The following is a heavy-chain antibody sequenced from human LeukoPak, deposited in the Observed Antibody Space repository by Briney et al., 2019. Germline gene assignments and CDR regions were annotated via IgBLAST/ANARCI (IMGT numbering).Heavy chain of an antibody. J-gene: IGHJ5*02. CDR2: INHSGST. D-gene: IGHD3-9*01. CDR3: ARDHVLRYFDWLRGGSWFDP. CDR1: GGSFSGYY. V-gene: IGHV4-34*01. Sequence: SETLSLTCAVYGGSFSGYYWSWIRQPPGKGLEWIGEINHSGSTNYNPSLKSRVTISVDTSKNQFSLKLSSVTAADTAVCYCARDHVLRYFDWLRGGSWFDPWGQGTLVTVSS.